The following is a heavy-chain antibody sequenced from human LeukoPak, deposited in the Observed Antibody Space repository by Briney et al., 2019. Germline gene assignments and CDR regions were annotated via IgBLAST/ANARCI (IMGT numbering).Heavy chain of an antibody. CDR3: ARGPGSSGGAYVGDY. CDR2: IDGGGSST. V-gene: IGHV3-74*01. J-gene: IGHJ4*01. Sequence: PGGSLRLSCGASGFTFSYHWMRWVRQVPGKGLLWVSRIDGGGSSTSYADSVKGRFSISRDNAKSTLYLQMSSLRAEDTAVYYCARGPGSSGGAYVGDYWGPGTLVTVSS. CDR1: GFTFSYHW. D-gene: IGHD3-22*01.